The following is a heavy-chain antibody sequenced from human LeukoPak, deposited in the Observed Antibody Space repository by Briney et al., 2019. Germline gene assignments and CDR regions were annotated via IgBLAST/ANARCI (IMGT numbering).Heavy chain of an antibody. V-gene: IGHV4-59*01. Sequence: SETLSLTCTVSGESISGFYWTWIWQPPGKGLEWIGYIYYSGSTNYNPSLKSRVTISVDTSKNQFSLKLSSVTAADTAVYFCARLTGYDWESSFDYWGQGTLVTVSS. D-gene: IGHD5-12*01. CDR2: IYYSGST. J-gene: IGHJ4*02. CDR1: GESISGFY. CDR3: ARLTGYDWESSFDY.